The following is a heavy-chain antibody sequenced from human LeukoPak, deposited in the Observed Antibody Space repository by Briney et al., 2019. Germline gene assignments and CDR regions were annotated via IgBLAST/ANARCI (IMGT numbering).Heavy chain of an antibody. CDR3: AREQQPIPAVGRGAFDI. Sequence: ASVTISCKASGYTFTTYSIHWVRQAPGQGLEWMGIINPSGVSTSYAQKFQDRVTMTTDTSTRTAYMELGSLSSEDTALYYCAREQQPIPAVGRGAFDIWGQGTMVAVSS. CDR1: GYTFTTYS. CDR2: INPSGVST. J-gene: IGHJ3*02. D-gene: IGHD6-13*01. V-gene: IGHV1-46*01.